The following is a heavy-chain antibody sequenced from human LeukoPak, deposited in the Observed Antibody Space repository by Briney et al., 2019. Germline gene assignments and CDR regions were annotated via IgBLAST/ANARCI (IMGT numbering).Heavy chain of an antibody. J-gene: IGHJ5*02. D-gene: IGHD3-3*01. CDR1: GFTFSSYA. CDR3: AKDRRFLEWLSTNWFDP. V-gene: IGHV3-23*01. CDR2: ISGSGGST. Sequence: GGSLRLSCAASGFTFSSYAMSWVRQAPGKGLEWVSAISGSGGSTYYADSVKGRFTISRDNSKNTLYLQMNSLRAEDTAVYYCAKDRRFLEWLSTNWFDPWGQGTLVTVSS.